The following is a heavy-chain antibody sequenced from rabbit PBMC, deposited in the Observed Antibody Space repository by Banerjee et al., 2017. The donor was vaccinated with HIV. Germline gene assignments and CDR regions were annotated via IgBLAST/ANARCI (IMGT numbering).Heavy chain of an antibody. CDR3: ARVLDAGYAGYDYASFNL. CDR2: IYPGSGRI. D-gene: IGHD4-2*01. CDR1: GFDFSSYW. J-gene: IGHJ4*01. Sequence: QLKETGGGLVQPGGSLTLSCKASGFDFSSYWMSWVRQAPGKGLEWIGGIYPGSGRIYYASWVNGRFTISSDNAQNTVDLQVNSLTAADTATYFCARVLDAGYAGYDYASFNLWGQGTLVTVS. V-gene: IGHV1S7*01.